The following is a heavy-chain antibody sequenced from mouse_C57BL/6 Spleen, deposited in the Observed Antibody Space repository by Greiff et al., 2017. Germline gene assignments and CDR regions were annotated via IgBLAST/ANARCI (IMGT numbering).Heavy chain of an antibody. CDR3: ANSELTGTWGAWFAY. CDR2: IHPNSGST. D-gene: IGHD4-1*01. V-gene: IGHV1-64*01. J-gene: IGHJ3*01. Sequence: VQLQQPGAELVKPGASVKLSCKASGYTFTSYWMHWVKQRPGQGLEWIGMIHPNSGSTNYNEKFKSKATLTVDKSSSTAYMQLSSRTSEDSAVYYCANSELTGTWGAWFAYWGQGTLVTVAA. CDR1: GYTFTSYW.